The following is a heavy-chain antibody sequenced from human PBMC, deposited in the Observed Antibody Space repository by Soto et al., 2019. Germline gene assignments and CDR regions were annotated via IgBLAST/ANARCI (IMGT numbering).Heavy chain of an antibody. CDR3: ATEWGRVNWFDP. J-gene: IGHJ5*02. CDR1: GGSISSGDYY. Sequence: QVQLQESGPGLVKPSQTLSLTCTVSGGSISSGDYYWSWIRQPPGKGLEWIGYIYYSGSSYYNPSHKSRVTIAVYASKRQCSLKLSSVTAADTAVYYCATEWGRVNWFDPWGQGTLVTVSS. D-gene: IGHD1-26*01. V-gene: IGHV4-30-4*01. CDR2: IYYSGSS.